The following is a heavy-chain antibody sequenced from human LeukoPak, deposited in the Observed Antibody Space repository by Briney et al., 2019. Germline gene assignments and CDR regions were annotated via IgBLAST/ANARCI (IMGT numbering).Heavy chain of an antibody. V-gene: IGHV1-18*01. Sequence: ASVKVSCKASGYSLVFFCVSWVRQAPGQGLEWMGWINSYNGDTKYAERLQGRVFITTDTSTSTSYMELRSLRSDDTAVYYCERAVSGSLYGDFDFWGQGTLVTVSS. CDR3: ERAVSGSLYGDFDF. J-gene: IGHJ4*02. D-gene: IGHD1-26*01. CDR1: GYSLVFFC. CDR2: INSYNGDT.